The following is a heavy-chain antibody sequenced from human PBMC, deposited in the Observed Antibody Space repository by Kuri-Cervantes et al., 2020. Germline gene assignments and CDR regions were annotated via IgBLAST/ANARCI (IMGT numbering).Heavy chain of an antibody. D-gene: IGHD3-3*01. CDR2: INPNSGGT. J-gene: IGHJ6*02. Sequence: ASVKVSCKASGYTFTSYDINWVRQAPGQGLEWMGWINPNSGGTNYAQKFQGRVTMTTDTSTSTAYMELRSLRSDDTAVYYCARDLVITIFGVVIPAYYGMDVWGQGTTVTVSS. CDR1: GYTFTSYD. V-gene: IGHV1-2*02. CDR3: ARDLVITIFGVVIPAYYGMDV.